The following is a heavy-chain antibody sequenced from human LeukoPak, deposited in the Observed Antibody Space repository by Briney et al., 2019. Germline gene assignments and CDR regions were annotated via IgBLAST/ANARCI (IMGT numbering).Heavy chain of an antibody. J-gene: IGHJ4*02. V-gene: IGHV3-33*01. CDR1: GFTFSSYG. CDR3: VRVGGRSYGLFDY. CDR2: IWYDGSNK. D-gene: IGHD2-15*01. Sequence: GGSLRLSCAASGFTFSSYGMHWVRQAPGKGLEWVAVIWYDGSNKYYADSVKGRFTISRDNSKNTLYLQMNSLRAEDTAVYYCVRVGGRSYGLFDYWGQGTLVTVSS.